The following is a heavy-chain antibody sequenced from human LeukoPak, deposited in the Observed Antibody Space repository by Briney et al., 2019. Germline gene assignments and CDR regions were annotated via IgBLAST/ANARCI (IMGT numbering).Heavy chain of an antibody. V-gene: IGHV3-11*03. Sequence: GRSLRLSCAASGFTFSDYYMSWIRQAPGKGLEWVSHISSRGTYTSYADSVKGRFTISRDNARNSLYLQMNSLRAEDTAVYYCAKPRIAAAGSFDYWGQGTLITVSS. CDR2: ISSRGTYT. D-gene: IGHD6-13*01. CDR1: GFTFSDYY. J-gene: IGHJ4*02. CDR3: AKPRIAAAGSFDY.